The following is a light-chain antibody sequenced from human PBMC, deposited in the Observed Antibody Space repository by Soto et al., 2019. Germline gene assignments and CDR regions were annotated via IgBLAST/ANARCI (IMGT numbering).Light chain of an antibody. CDR1: QGISRY. J-gene: IGKJ2*01. CDR3: QQPSYYPYT. V-gene: IGKV1-9*01. CDR2: GAS. Sequence: DIPLTQSPSFLSASVGDRITITCRASQGISRYLVWYQQNPGKAPKLLISGASTLQSGVPSRFSGSGSGRESTLIISTLQPEDCATYYCQQPSYYPYTFGQGTKLEIK.